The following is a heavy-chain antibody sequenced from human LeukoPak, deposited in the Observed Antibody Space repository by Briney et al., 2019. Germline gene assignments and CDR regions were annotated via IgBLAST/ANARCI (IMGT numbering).Heavy chain of an antibody. J-gene: IGHJ3*02. CDR1: GFTFSSYA. D-gene: IGHD3-10*01. CDR3: VKGHEPDYYGSGIDAFDI. CDR2: IISNGGST. Sequence: PGGSLRLSCSASGFTFSSYAMHWVRQASGKGLEYVSGIISNGGSTYYADSVKGRFTISRDNSKNTVYLQMSSLRTEDTAVYYCVKGHEPDYYGSGIDAFDIWGQGTMVTVSS. V-gene: IGHV3-64D*09.